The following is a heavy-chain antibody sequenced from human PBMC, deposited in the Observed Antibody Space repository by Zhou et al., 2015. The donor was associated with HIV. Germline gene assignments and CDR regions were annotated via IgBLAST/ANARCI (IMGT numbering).Heavy chain of an antibody. J-gene: IGHJ4*02. V-gene: IGHV1-69*02. CDR2: IIPILGIA. CDR1: GGTFSSYT. Sequence: QVQLVQSGAEVKKPGSSVKVSCKASGGTFSSYTISWVRQAPGQGLEWMGRIIPILGIANYAQKFQGRVTITADKSTSTAYMELSSLRSEDTAVYYCAIIATVNFGIDYWGQGTLVTVSS. D-gene: IGHD4-17*01. CDR3: AIIATVNFGIDY.